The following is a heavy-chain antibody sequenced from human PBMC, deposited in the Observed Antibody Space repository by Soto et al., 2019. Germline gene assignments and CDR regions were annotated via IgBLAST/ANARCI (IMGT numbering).Heavy chain of an antibody. D-gene: IGHD2-2*01. V-gene: IGHV4-4*02. CDR3: ARCSSTSCYLDS. CDR2: IYHSGST. J-gene: IGHJ4*01. Sequence: PSETLSLTCAVSGGSISSSNWWSWVRQPPGKGLEWIGEIYHSGSTNYNPSLKSRFTISVDKSKNQFSLKLSSVTAADTAVYYCARCSSTSCYLDSWGHGTLVTVSS. CDR1: GGSISSSNW.